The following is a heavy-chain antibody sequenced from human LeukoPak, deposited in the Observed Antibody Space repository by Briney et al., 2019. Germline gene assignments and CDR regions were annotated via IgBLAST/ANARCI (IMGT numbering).Heavy chain of an antibody. Sequence: PSETLSLTCTVSGGSISSYYWSWIRQPAGKGLEWIGRIYTSGSTNYNPSLKSRVTMSVDTSKNQFSLKLSSVTAADTAVYYCARAAAAGSLYYYYMDVWGKGTTVTISS. V-gene: IGHV4-4*07. D-gene: IGHD6-13*01. CDR3: ARAAAAGSLYYYYMDV. CDR2: IYTSGST. J-gene: IGHJ6*03. CDR1: GGSISSYY.